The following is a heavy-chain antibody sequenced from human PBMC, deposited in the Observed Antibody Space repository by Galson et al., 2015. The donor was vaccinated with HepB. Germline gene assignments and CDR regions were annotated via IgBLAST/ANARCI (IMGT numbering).Heavy chain of an antibody. J-gene: IGHJ5*02. V-gene: IGHV3-30*03. CDR2: ISYDGSNK. D-gene: IGHD2-2*01. Sequence: SLRLSCAASGFTFSSYGMHWVRQAPGKGLEWVAVISYDGSNKYYADSVKGRFTISRDNSKNTLYLQMNSLRAEDTAVYYCARDGCSSTSCYEGVLDPWGQGTLVTVSS. CDR3: ARDGCSSTSCYEGVLDP. CDR1: GFTFSSYG.